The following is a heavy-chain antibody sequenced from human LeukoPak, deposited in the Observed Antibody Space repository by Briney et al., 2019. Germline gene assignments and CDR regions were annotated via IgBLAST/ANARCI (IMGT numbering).Heavy chain of an antibody. CDR3: AREGGSYGSFDY. CDR1: GGSISSGGYY. V-gene: IGHV4-31*03. J-gene: IGHJ4*02. CDR2: TYYSGST. D-gene: IGHD1-26*01. Sequence: PSETLSLTCTVSGGSISSGGYYWSWIRQPPGKGLEWIGYTYYSGSTYYNPSLKSRVTISVDTSKNQFSLKLSSVTAADTAVYYCAREGGSYGSFDYWGQGTLVTVSS.